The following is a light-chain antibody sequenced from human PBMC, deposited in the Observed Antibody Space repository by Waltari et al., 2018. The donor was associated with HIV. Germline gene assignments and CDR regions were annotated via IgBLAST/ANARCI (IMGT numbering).Light chain of an antibody. CDR2: GNS. J-gene: IGLJ1*01. CDR3: QSHDSSLSGYV. V-gene: IGLV1-40*01. CDR1: SSNIGAGYP. Sequence: QSVLTQPPSVSVAPGQRVTISCTGSSSNIGAGYPVHWYQQLPGTAPKLLIYGNSNRPSGVPDRFSGSKSGTSASLAITGLQAEDEADYHCQSHDSSLSGYVFGTGTKVTVL.